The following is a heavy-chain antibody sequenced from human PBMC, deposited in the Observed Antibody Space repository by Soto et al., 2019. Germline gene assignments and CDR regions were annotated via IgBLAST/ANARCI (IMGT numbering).Heavy chain of an antibody. CDR2: MNPNSGNT. V-gene: IGHV1-8*01. J-gene: IGHJ4*02. D-gene: IGHD3-22*01. Sequence: ASVKVSCKASGYTFTSYDINWVRQATGQGLEWMGWMNPNSGNTGYAQKFQGRVTMTRNTSISTAYMELSSLRSEDTAVYYCARVQRRSYDSSGYALDYWGQRTLVTVSS. CDR1: GYTFTSYD. CDR3: ARVQRRSYDSSGYALDY.